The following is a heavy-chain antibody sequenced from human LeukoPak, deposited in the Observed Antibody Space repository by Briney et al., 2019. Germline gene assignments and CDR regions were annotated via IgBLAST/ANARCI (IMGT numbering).Heavy chain of an antibody. CDR1: GYTFTNYA. D-gene: IGHD6-13*01. V-gene: IGHV1-69*06. CDR3: ARVVGLTGYSSNWYSGYYYYMDV. J-gene: IGHJ6*03. Sequence: SVKVSCKASGYTFTNYAITWVRQTPGQGLEWMGGIIPIFGTTNYAQKFQDRVTITADKSTSTAYMKLSSLRSEDTAVYYCARVVGLTGYSSNWYSGYYYYMDVWGKGTTVTVSS. CDR2: IIPIFGTT.